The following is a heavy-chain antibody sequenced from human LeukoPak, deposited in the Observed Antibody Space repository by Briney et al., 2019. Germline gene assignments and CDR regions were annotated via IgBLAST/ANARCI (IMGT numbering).Heavy chain of an antibody. D-gene: IGHD2-15*01. V-gene: IGHV3-33*01. Sequence: PGRSLRLSCATSGFTFSTYAMHWVRQAPGKGLEWVAVIWYDGSNEHYADSVKGRFTISRDNSRNTLYLQMNSLRVADTAVYYCAREVDCGGGRCYRGEFDYWGQGTLVTVSS. CDR3: AREVDCGGGRCYRGEFDY. CDR2: IWYDGSNE. CDR1: GFTFSTYA. J-gene: IGHJ4*02.